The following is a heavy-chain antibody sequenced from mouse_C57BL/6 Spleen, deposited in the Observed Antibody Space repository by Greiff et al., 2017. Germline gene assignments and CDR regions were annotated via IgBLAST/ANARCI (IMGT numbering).Heavy chain of an antibody. D-gene: IGHD1-1*01. V-gene: IGHV1-64*01. CDR1: GYTFTSYW. CDR3: ARSGYYGSSYEGDYAMDY. CDR2: IHPNSGST. Sequence: QVQLKQPGAELVKPGASVKLSCKASGYTFTSYWMHWVKQRPGQGLEWIGMIHPNSGSTNYNEKFKSKATLTVDKSSSTAYMQLSSLTSEDSAVYYCARSGYYGSSYEGDYAMDYWGQGTSVTVSS. J-gene: IGHJ4*01.